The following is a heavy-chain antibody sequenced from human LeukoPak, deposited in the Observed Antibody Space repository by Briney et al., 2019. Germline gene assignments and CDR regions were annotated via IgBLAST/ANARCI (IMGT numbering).Heavy chain of an antibody. D-gene: IGHD6-13*01. J-gene: IGHJ4*02. V-gene: IGHV3-30-3*01. Sequence: GGSLRLSCAASGFTFSRNAMNWVRQAPGKGLEWVAVISNDGSNKYYADSVKGRFTISRDNPINTMYLQMNSLRVEDTAVYYCARIAAAAPGWGQGTLVTVSS. CDR2: ISNDGSNK. CDR1: GFTFSRNA. CDR3: ARIAAAAPG.